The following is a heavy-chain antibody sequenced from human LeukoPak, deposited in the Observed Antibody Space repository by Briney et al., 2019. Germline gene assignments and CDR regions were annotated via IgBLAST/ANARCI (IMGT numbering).Heavy chain of an antibody. J-gene: IGHJ2*01. CDR3: ARVSPVYDSSGYPHLYFDL. CDR1: GYSISSYY. V-gene: IGHV4-59*01. CDR2: IYYSGST. D-gene: IGHD3-22*01. Sequence: SETLSLTCTVSGYSISSYYWSWIRQPPGKGLEWIGYIYYSGSTNYNPSLKSRVTISVDTFKNQFSLKLSSVTAADTAVYYCARVSPVYDSSGYPHLYFDLWGRGTLVTVSS.